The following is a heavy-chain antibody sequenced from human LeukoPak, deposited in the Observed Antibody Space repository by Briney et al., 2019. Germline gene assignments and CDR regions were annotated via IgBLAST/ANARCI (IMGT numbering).Heavy chain of an antibody. D-gene: IGHD6-19*01. V-gene: IGHV4-4*02. CDR3: AREGSGWYKAIDY. CDR2: IYHSGST. Sequence: SGTLSLTCAVSGGSISSSNWWSWVRQPPGKGLEWIGEIYHSGSTDYNPSLKSRVTISVDTSKNQFSLKLSSVTAADTAVYYCAREGSGWYKAIDYWGQGTLVTVSS. J-gene: IGHJ4*02. CDR1: GGSISSSNW.